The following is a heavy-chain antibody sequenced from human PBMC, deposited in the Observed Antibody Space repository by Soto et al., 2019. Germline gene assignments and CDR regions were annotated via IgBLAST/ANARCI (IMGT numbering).Heavy chain of an antibody. D-gene: IGHD1-26*01. V-gene: IGHV1-8*02. Sequence: QVQLVQSGAAVKKPGASVKVSCKASGYTFTSYDITWVRQATGQGLEWMGWMNPNSGNTGYAQKFQGRVTMTRNTAINTAYMELSSLSSEDTAVYYCAIVGARPPDYWGQGTLVTVSS. CDR2: MNPNSGNT. J-gene: IGHJ4*02. CDR1: GYTFTSYD. CDR3: AIVGARPPDY.